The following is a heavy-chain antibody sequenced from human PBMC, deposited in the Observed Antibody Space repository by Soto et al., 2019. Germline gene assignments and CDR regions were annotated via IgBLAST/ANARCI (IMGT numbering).Heavy chain of an antibody. V-gene: IGHV1-3*04. CDR1: GYTFISYE. Sequence: QVQLVQSGAEVKKPGASVKVSCKASGYTFISYEIQWVRQAPGQRLEWVGWINTANGNTAYAENLLGRATITSDTAASTVYMELRSLTSEDTAVYYCARETPESADDYWGQGTLVTVSS. D-gene: IGHD2-2*01. CDR2: INTANGNT. J-gene: IGHJ4*02. CDR3: ARETPESADDY.